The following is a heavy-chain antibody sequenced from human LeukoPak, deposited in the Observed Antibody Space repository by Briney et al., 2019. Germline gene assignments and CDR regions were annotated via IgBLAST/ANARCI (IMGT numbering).Heavy chain of an antibody. J-gene: IGHJ6*03. D-gene: IGHD2-2*01. CDR2: IYYSGST. CDR3: ARCPAAPIYYIDV. V-gene: IGHV4-39*07. Sequence: SETLSLTCTVSGGSISSSSYYWGWIRQPPGKGLEWIGSIYYSGSTYYNPSLKSRVTISVDTSKNQFSLKLSSVTAADTAVYYCARCPAAPIYYIDVWGKGTTVTVSS. CDR1: GGSISSSSYY.